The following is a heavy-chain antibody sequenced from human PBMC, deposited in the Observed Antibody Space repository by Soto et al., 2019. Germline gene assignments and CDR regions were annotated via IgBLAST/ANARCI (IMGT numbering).Heavy chain of an antibody. Sequence: PSETLSLTCAVYGGSFSGYYWSWIRQPPGKGLEWIGEINHSGSTNYNPSLKSRVTISVDTSKNQFSLKLSSVTAADTAVYYCARGRVPQRAWFGYWGQGTLVTVSS. CDR3: ARGRVPQRAWFGY. CDR2: INHSGST. CDR1: GGSFSGYY. J-gene: IGHJ4*02. V-gene: IGHV4-34*01. D-gene: IGHD6-25*01.